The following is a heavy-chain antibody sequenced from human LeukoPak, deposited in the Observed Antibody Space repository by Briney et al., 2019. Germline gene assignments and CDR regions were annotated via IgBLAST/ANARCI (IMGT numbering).Heavy chain of an antibody. J-gene: IGHJ6*03. CDR3: ARDAQHDYGGNSPYYYYMDV. CDR2: IIPIFGTA. V-gene: IGHV1-69*06. CDR1: GGTFSSYA. Sequence: GASVKVSCKASGGTFSSYAISWVRQAPGQGLEWMGGIIPIFGTANYAQKFQGRVTITADKSTSTAYMELSSLRSEDTAVYYCARDAQHDYGGNSPYYYYMDVWGKGTTVTVSS. D-gene: IGHD4-23*01.